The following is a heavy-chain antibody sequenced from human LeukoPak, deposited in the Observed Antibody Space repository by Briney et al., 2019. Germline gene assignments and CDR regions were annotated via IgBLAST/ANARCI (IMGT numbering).Heavy chain of an antibody. J-gene: IGHJ6*03. V-gene: IGHV1-18*01. CDR3: ARGGRSGYYDSSGSYYYMDV. D-gene: IGHD3-22*01. CDR1: GYTFTSYG. Sequence: ASVKVSCKASGYTFTSYGISWVRQAPGQGLEWMGWISAYNGNTNYAQKLQGRVTMTRDTSISTAYMELSRLRSDDTAVYYCARGGRSGYYDSSGSYYYMDVWGKGTTVTISS. CDR2: ISAYNGNT.